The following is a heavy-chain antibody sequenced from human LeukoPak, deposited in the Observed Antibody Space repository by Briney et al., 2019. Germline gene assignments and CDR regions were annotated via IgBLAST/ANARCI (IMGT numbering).Heavy chain of an antibody. CDR3: ARDKIVVAGIFEY. CDR2: TNEDGSEK. CDR1: GFTFRNYW. J-gene: IGHJ4*02. D-gene: IGHD6-19*01. V-gene: IGHV3-7*05. Sequence: PGGSLRLSCAAAGFTFRNYWMNWVRQAPGKGLEWLANTNEDGSEKYYVDSVRGRFTISRDNAKNALYLQINSLRAEDTAVYYCARDKIVVAGIFEYWGQGTLVTVSS.